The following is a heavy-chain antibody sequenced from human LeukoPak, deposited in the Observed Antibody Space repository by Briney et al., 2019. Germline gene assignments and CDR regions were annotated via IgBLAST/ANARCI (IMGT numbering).Heavy chain of an antibody. D-gene: IGHD3-16*01. CDR3: VTRLA. CDR2: IYSGGST. CDR1: GFTDSSNY. J-gene: IGHJ5*02. Sequence: GGSLRLSCAASGFTDSSNYMSWVRQAPGKGLDWVSMIYSGGSTNYADSVKGRFTISRDSSKNTLYLQMNSLRAEDTAVYYCVTRLAWGQGTLVTVSS. V-gene: IGHV3-53*01.